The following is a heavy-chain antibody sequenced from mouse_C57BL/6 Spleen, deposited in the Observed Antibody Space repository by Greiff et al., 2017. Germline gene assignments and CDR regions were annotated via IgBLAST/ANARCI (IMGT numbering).Heavy chain of an antibody. J-gene: IGHJ4*01. Sequence: VQGVESGAELVRPGASVTLSCKASGYTFTDYEMHWVKQTPVHGLEWIGAIDPETGGTAYNQKFKGKAILTADKSSSTAYMELRSLTSEDSAVYYCTRRETGSYAMDYWGQGTSVTVSS. D-gene: IGHD4-1*01. V-gene: IGHV1-15*01. CDR3: TRRETGSYAMDY. CDR1: GYTFTDYE. CDR2: IDPETGGT.